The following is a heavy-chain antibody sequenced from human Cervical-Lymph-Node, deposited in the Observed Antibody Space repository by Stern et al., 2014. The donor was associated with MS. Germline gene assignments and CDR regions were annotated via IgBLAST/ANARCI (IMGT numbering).Heavy chain of an antibody. V-gene: IGHV4-61*02. J-gene: IGHJ4*02. CDR2: IYTNGDT. D-gene: IGHD6-19*01. Sequence: QLQLQESGTGLVRPSQTLSLTCSVSGGSISSGSYYWSWIRQPAGRGLEWIGRIYTNGDTNYNPALRSRVTISVATSKTQFSLNPSSVTAADTAVYYCARMEKQWLTPHYDYWGQGTLVTVSP. CDR1: GGSISSGSYY. CDR3: ARMEKQWLTPHYDY.